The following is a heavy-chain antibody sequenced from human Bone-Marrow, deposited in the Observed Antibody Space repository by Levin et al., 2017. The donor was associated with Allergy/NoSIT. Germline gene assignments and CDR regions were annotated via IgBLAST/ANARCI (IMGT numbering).Heavy chain of an antibody. CDR2: IIPMFGTP. J-gene: IGHJ4*02. V-gene: IGHV1-69*13. CDR1: GGTFNSYV. Sequence: GASVKVSCKASGGTFNSYVFTWVRQAPGQGLQWMGGIIPMFGTPNYAQNFQGRVSIVADGSTRTAYMELSSLKSDDTAVYYCATTNTAKVDDLVYWGQGTLVTVSS. D-gene: IGHD5-18*01. CDR3: ATTNTAKVDDLVY.